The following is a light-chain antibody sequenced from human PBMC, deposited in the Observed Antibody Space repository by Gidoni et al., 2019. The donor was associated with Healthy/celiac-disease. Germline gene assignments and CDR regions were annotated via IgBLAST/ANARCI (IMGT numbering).Light chain of an antibody. CDR1: QSVSSY. CDR2: DAS. Sequence: EIVLTQSPATLSLSPGERATLSCRASQSVSSYLAWYQQNPGQAPRLLIYDASNRATGIPAMFSGSGSGTDFTLTISSLEPEDFAVYYCQQRSNWPPSWTFGQXTKVEIK. V-gene: IGKV3-11*01. CDR3: QQRSNWPPSWT. J-gene: IGKJ1*01.